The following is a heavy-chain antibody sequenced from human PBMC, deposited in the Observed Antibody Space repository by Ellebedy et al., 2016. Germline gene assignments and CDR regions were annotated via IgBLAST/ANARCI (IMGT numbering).Heavy chain of an antibody. Sequence: GESLKISXAASGFTFSSYSMNWVRQAPGKGLEWVSSISSSSSYIYYADSVKGRFTISRDNAKNSLYLQMNSLRAEDTAVYYCARDRVTLSDAFDIWGQGTMVTVSS. V-gene: IGHV3-21*01. D-gene: IGHD4-23*01. CDR1: GFTFSSYS. CDR3: ARDRVTLSDAFDI. CDR2: ISSSSSYI. J-gene: IGHJ3*02.